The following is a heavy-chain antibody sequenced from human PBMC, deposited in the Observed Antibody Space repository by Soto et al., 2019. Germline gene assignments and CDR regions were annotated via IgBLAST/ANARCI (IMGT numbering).Heavy chain of an antibody. CDR3: TRIVGYCSSTRKCPRFYGMDV. V-gene: IGHV4-34*01. CDR2: VSHGGST. D-gene: IGHD2-2*01. CDR1: GGSFSGYY. J-gene: IGHJ6*02. Sequence: TSETLSLTCAVYGGSFSGYYWSWIRQPPGKGLEWIGEVSHGGSTTYNPSLKSRVTISVDTSKNQFSLNLSSVTAADTAVYYCTRIVGYCSSTRKCPRFYGMDVWGQGTTVTAP.